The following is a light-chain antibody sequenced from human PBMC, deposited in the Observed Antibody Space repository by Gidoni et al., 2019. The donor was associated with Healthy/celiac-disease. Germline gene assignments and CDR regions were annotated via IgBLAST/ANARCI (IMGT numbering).Light chain of an antibody. J-gene: IGKJ4*01. V-gene: IGKV3-11*01. CDR3: QQRSNWTPLT. CDR2: DAS. Sequence: EIVFTQSPATLSLSPGERATLSCRSSQSVSSYLAWYQQKPGQAPRLLIYDASNRATGIPARFSGSGSGTEFTLPISSIEHEDFAVYYCQQRSNWTPLTFGGGTKVEIK. CDR1: QSVSSY.